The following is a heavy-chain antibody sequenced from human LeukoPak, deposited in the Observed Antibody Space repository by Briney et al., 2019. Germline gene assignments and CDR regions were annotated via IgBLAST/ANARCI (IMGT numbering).Heavy chain of an antibody. Sequence: GGSLRLSCAASGFTFSSYSMNWVRQAPGKGLEWVSSISSSSYIYYADSVKGRFTISRDNAKNSLYLQMNSLRAEDTAVYYCARPSITGSYYFDYWGQGTLVTVSS. CDR2: ISSSSYI. J-gene: IGHJ4*02. V-gene: IGHV3-21*01. D-gene: IGHD1-20*01. CDR1: GFTFSSYS. CDR3: ARPSITGSYYFDY.